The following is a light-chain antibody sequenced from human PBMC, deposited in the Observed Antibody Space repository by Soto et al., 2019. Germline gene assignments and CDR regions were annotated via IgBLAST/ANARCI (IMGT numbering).Light chain of an antibody. Sequence: PGERATLACRASQSVSSTYLAWYQQKPGQAPRPLISAASSRATGTPDRFSGSGSGTDFTLTISRLEPEDFAVYYCQQYGGSRWTFGQGTKV. CDR1: QSVSSTY. V-gene: IGKV3-20*01. CDR2: AAS. J-gene: IGKJ1*01. CDR3: QQYGGSRWT.